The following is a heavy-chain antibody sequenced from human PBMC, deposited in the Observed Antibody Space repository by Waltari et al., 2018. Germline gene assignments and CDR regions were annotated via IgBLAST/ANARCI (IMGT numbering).Heavy chain of an antibody. V-gene: IGHV1-2*02. Sequence: QVQLVQSGAEVKKPGASVKVSCKTSGYTFPGYYMHWVRQAPGQGLEWMGWINPNSGGTNYAQKFQGRVTLTRDTSISTVYMELSRLRSDDTAIYYCARGGSYIEYLQHWGQGTLVTVSS. J-gene: IGHJ1*01. CDR3: ARGGSYIEYLQH. CDR1: GYTFPGYY. D-gene: IGHD1-26*01. CDR2: INPNSGGT.